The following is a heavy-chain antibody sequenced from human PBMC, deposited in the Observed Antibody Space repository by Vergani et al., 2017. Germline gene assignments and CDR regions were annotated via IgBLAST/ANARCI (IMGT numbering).Heavy chain of an antibody. CDR3: ARARKFRFGVVWENWFDP. D-gene: IGHD3-3*01. V-gene: IGHV3-74*01. CDR2: INGDGDTI. Sequence: EVELVESGGGLVQPGGSLRLSCAASGFTFNECWMHWARQGPGKGLVWVSGINGDGDTISYDDSVKGRFTISRDNAKNTLFLQMKSLRAEDTAVYYCARARKFRFGVVWENWFDPWRQGTLVTVSS. CDR1: GFTFNECW. J-gene: IGHJ5*02.